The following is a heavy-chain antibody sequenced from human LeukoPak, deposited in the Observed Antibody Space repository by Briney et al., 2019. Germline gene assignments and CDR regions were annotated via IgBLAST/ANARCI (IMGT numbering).Heavy chain of an antibody. CDR1: GYTSTGYY. CDR2: INPNSGGT. Sequence: GASVKVSCKASGYTSTGYYMHWVRQAPGQGLEWMGWINPNSGGTNYAQKLQGRVTMTRDTSKNQFSLKLSSVTAADTAVYYCARHELRGCSGGSCYFVYWGQGTLVTVSS. CDR3: ARHELRGCSGGSCYFVY. V-gene: IGHV1-2*02. J-gene: IGHJ4*02. D-gene: IGHD2-15*01.